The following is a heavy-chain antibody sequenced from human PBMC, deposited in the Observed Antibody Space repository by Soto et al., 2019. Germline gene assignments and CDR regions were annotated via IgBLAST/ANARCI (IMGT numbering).Heavy chain of an antibody. CDR2: VKGKVNGETI. Sequence: EVQLVESGGGLVESGGSLRLSCAASGFTFKGAWMNWVRQGPGKGLEWVGRVKGKVNGETIHYAAPVQGRFTISRDDSRCTGYLQMNRLGTEDNAMYYCSAVLPDWGAYAFVYWGQGDLVTVSS. CDR1: GFTFKGAW. V-gene: IGHV3-15*07. D-gene: IGHD3-16*01. CDR3: SAVLPDWGAYAFVY. J-gene: IGHJ4*02.